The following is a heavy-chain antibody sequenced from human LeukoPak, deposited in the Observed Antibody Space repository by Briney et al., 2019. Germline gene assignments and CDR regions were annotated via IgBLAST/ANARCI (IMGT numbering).Heavy chain of an antibody. CDR2: ISSSSSYI. CDR1: GFTFSSYS. CDR3: ARNEMATITINYTFDY. J-gene: IGHJ4*02. D-gene: IGHD5-24*01. Sequence: GGSLRLSCAASGFTFSSYSMNWVRQAPGKGLEWVSSISSSSSYIYYADSVKGRFTISRDNSKNTLFLQMNSLRAEDTAVYYCARNEMATITINYTFDYWGQGTLVTVSS. V-gene: IGHV3-21*01.